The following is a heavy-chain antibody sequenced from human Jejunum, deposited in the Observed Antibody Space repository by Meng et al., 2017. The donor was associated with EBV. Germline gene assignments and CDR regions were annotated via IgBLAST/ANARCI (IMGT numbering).Heavy chain of an antibody. Sequence: GRLQESRPRLVTPAGTLFLTCSDSVGSLSGAYWNWIRQSPGKGLEWIGYVYYTGGTNYNPSLRGRVTISVDTSKNQFSLNLISVTAADTAVYFCAREIPAAGKFDSWGQGALVTVSS. CDR1: VGSLSGAY. CDR2: VYYTGGT. CDR3: AREIPAAGKFDS. V-gene: IGHV4-59*01. J-gene: IGHJ4*02. D-gene: IGHD6-13*01.